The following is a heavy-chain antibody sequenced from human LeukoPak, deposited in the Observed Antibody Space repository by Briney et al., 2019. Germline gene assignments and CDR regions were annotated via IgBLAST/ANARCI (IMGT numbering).Heavy chain of an antibody. CDR3: ARGRLRGVIKPRPDYFDY. CDR2: ISAYNGNT. V-gene: IGHV1-18*01. CDR1: GYTFTSYG. Sequence: GASVKVSCKASGYTFTSYGISWVRQAPGQGLEWMGWISAYNGNTNYAQKLQGRVTMTTDTSTSTAYMELSSLRSEDTAVYYCARGRLRGVIKPRPDYFDYWGQGTLVTVSS. J-gene: IGHJ4*02. D-gene: IGHD3-10*01.